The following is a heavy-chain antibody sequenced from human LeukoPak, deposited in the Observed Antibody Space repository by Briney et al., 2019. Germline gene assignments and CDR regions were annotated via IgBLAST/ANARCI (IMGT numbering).Heavy chain of an antibody. J-gene: IGHJ5*02. Sequence: SETLSLTYAVYGGSFSGYYWSWIRQPPGKGLEWIGEINHGGSTNYNASLKSRVTISVDTSKNQFSLKLTSVTAADTAVYYCARGGLGSSDWLSRWFDPWGQGTLVTVSS. CDR1: GGSFSGYY. CDR3: ARGGLGSSDWLSRWFDP. D-gene: IGHD6-19*01. V-gene: IGHV4-34*01. CDR2: INHGGST.